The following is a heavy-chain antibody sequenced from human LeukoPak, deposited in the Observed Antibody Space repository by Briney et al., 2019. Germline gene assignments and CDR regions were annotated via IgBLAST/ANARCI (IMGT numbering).Heavy chain of an antibody. Sequence: PSETLSLTCTVSGGSISSYYWSWIRQPAGKGLEWIGRIYTSGSTNYNPSLKSRVTMSVDTSKNQFSLKLSSVTAADTAVYYCATTKRIYEALYYFDYWGQGTLVTVSS. V-gene: IGHV4-4*07. D-gene: IGHD3-22*01. CDR1: GGSISSYY. CDR3: ATTKRIYEALYYFDY. J-gene: IGHJ4*02. CDR2: IYTSGST.